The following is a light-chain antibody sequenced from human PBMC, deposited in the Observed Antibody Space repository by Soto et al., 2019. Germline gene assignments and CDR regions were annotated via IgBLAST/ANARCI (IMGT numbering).Light chain of an antibody. J-gene: IGKJ3*01. CDR2: DAS. CDR3: QKCDYLPI. CDR1: QGISSA. Sequence: AIQLTQSPSSLSASVGDSVTITCRASQGISSALAWYQQTPGRAPKLLIYDASTLESGVPSRFSGSRSGTDFTLTVSSLQPEDVATYYCQKCDYLPIFGPGTTVDFK. V-gene: IGKV1D-13*01.